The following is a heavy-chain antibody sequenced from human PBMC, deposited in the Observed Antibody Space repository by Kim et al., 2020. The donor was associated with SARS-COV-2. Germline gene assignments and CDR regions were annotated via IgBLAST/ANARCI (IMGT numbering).Heavy chain of an antibody. V-gene: IGHV3-23*01. D-gene: IGHD6-13*01. Sequence: DSVKGRFTISRDNSKNTLYLQMNSLRAEDTAVYYCAKDLDRIAAAGGIDYWGQGTLVTVSS. J-gene: IGHJ4*02. CDR3: AKDLDRIAAAGGIDY.